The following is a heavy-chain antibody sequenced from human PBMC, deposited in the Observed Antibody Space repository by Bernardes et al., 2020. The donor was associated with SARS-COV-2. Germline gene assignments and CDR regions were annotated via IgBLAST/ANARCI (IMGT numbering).Heavy chain of an antibody. Sequence: SEPLSLTCAVYGGSFSGYYWSWIRQPPGKGLEWIGEINHSGSTNYNPSLKSRVTISVDTSKNQFSLKLSSVTAADTAVYYCASSYCGGDCYSDNWFDPWGQGTLVTVSS. CDR1: GGSFSGYY. CDR3: ASSYCGGDCYSDNWFDP. D-gene: IGHD2-21*02. CDR2: INHSGST. V-gene: IGHV4-34*01. J-gene: IGHJ5*02.